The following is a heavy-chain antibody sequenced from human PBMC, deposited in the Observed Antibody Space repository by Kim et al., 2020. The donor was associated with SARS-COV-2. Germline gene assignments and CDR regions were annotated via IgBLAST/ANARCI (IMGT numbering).Heavy chain of an antibody. J-gene: IGHJ5*02. Sequence: SETLSLTCAVSGGSISSANWWNWVRQPPGKGLEWIGEISHSGSTNYNPSLKNRVTISIDKSKNQFSLRLSSVTAADTAVYYCSRCPGDSSSFLFDSWGQG. CDR2: ISHSGST. CDR3: SRCPGDSSSFLFDS. D-gene: IGHD6-6*01. CDR1: GGSISSANW. V-gene: IGHV4-4*02.